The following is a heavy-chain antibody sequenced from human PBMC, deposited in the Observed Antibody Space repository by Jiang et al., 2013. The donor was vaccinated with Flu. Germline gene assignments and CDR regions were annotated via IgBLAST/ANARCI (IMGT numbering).Heavy chain of an antibody. V-gene: IGHV4-34*01. CDR2: INHSGST. J-gene: IGHJ4*02. Sequence: LLKPSETLSLTCAVYGGSFSGYYWSWIRQPPGKGLEWIGEINHSGSTNYNPSLKSRVTISVDTSKSQFSLKLSSVTAADTAVYYCARGRVGATQLSRFDYWGQGTLVTVSS. CDR1: GGSFSGYY. CDR3: ARGRVGATQLSRFDY. D-gene: IGHD1-26*01.